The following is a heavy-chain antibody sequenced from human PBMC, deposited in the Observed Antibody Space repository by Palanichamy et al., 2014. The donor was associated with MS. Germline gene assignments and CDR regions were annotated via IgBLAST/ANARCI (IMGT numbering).Heavy chain of an antibody. J-gene: IGHJ5*02. CDR1: GGSINTSGHY. Sequence: QLQLQESGPGLVKPSETLSLTCTVFGGSINTSGHYWGWIRQAPGKGLEWIGSVYYSGSTDYNPSLKSRLTISVDTSKNQFSLQLSSATAADTAFYYCARHGVVVVVDTVNWFDPWGQGTLVTVSS. D-gene: IGHD2-15*01. CDR3: ARHGVVVVVDTVNWFDP. CDR2: VYYSGST. V-gene: IGHV4-39*01.